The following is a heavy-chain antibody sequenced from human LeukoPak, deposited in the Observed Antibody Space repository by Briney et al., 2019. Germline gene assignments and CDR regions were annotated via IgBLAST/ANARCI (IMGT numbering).Heavy chain of an antibody. Sequence: GGSLRLSCAASGLTVSTNYMSWVRQAPGKGLEWVSAIYSGGSTYYADSVKGRFTIYRDNSRNTLYFQMNSLRDEDTAVYYCASSYSSSWYNRLDYWGQGTLVTVSS. J-gene: IGHJ4*02. CDR1: GLTVSTNY. CDR2: IYSGGST. V-gene: IGHV3-66*01. CDR3: ASSYSSSWYNRLDY. D-gene: IGHD6-13*01.